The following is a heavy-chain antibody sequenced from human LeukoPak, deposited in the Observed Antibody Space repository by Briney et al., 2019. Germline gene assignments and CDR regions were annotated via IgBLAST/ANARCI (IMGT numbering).Heavy chain of an antibody. J-gene: IGHJ6*01. V-gene: IGHV3-48*03. CDR1: GFTFSSYE. D-gene: IGHD3-10*02. CDR3: AELGITMIGGV. Sequence: GGSLRLSCAASGFTFSSYEMNWVRQAPGKGLEWVYISSSGSTIYYADSVKGRFTISRDNAKNSLYVQMNSLRAEDTAVYYCAELGITMIGGVWGKGATVTTSS. CDR2: ISSSGSTI.